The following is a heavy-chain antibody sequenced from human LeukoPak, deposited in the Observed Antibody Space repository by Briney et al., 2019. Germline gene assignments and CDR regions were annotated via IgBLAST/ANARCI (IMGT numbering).Heavy chain of an antibody. Sequence: SETLSLTCAVYGGSFSGYYWSWIRQPPGKGLEWIGEINHSGSTNYNPSLKSRVTISVDTTKNQFSLKLSSVTAADTAVYYCARGISTFDYWGQGTLVTVSS. D-gene: IGHD2-21*01. J-gene: IGHJ4*02. V-gene: IGHV4-34*01. CDR1: GGSFSGYY. CDR2: INHSGST. CDR3: ARGISTFDY.